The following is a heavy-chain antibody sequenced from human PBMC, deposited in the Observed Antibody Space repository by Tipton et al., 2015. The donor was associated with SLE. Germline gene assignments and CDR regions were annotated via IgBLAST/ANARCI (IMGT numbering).Heavy chain of an antibody. V-gene: IGHV3-30*02. CDR3: AKRPIKYDSKGAFDI. D-gene: IGHD3-22*01. CDR2: IRYDGSNK. J-gene: IGHJ3*02. Sequence: SLRLSCAASGFTFSSYGMHWVRQAPGKGLEWVAFIRYDGSNKYYADSVKGRFTISRDNSKNTLYLQMNSLRAEDTAVYYCAKRPIKYDSKGAFDIWGQGTMVTVSS. CDR1: GFTFSSYG.